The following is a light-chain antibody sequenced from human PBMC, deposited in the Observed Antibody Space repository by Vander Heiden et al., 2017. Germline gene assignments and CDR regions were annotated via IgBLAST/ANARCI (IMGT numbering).Light chain of an antibody. Sequence: SYVLTQPPSVSVAPGQTARITCGGNNIGSKSVYWYQQKPGQAPGLVVYDDSDRPSGIPERFSASNSGNTATLTISRVEAGDEADYYCQVWDSSTDHVVFGGGTKLTVL. CDR2: DDS. V-gene: IGLV3-21*02. J-gene: IGLJ2*01. CDR1: NIGSKS. CDR3: QVWDSSTDHVV.